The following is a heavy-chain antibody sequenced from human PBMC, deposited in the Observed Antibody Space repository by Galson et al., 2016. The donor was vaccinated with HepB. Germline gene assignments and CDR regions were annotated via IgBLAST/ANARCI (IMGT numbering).Heavy chain of an antibody. CDR2: VRTNNIRSGFKT. Sequence: SLRLSCAVSGFPFSSHAMSWVRQAPGEGLEWVSIVRTNNIRSGFKTSYADSVQGRFTVSRDDSKNALYLQMNSLRVADTAVYYCARLYCGGGSCYPRPYHFDFWGHGILVTVSP. CDR1: GFPFSSHA. J-gene: IGHJ4*01. D-gene: IGHD2-15*01. CDR3: ARLYCGGGSCYPRPYHFDF. V-gene: IGHV3-23*01.